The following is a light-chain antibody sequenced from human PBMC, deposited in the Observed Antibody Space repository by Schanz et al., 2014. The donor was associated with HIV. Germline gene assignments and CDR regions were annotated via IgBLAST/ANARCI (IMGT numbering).Light chain of an antibody. CDR1: SSDVGAYNS. Sequence: QSALTQPASVSGSPGQSITISCTGTSSDVGAYNSVSWWQQQHPGKAPKLMIYEVSERPSGVPDRFSGSKSGNTASLTVSGLQADDEADYYCSSYAATSNVLFGGGTKLTVL. J-gene: IGLJ3*02. CDR2: EVS. CDR3: SSYAATSNVL. V-gene: IGLV2-8*01.